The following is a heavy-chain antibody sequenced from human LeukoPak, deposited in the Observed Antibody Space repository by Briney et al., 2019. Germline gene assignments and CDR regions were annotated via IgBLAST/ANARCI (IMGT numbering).Heavy chain of an antibody. CDR1: GFTFSSYD. J-gene: IGHJ3*02. CDR2: ISSSGSTT. V-gene: IGHV3-48*03. CDR3: ARGRRPDAFDI. Sequence: GGSLRLSCAASGFTFSSYDMHWVRQAPGKGLEWVSYISSSGSTTHYADSVKGRFTISRDNAKNSLYLQMNSLRAEDTAVYYCARGRRPDAFDIWGQGTTVTVSS.